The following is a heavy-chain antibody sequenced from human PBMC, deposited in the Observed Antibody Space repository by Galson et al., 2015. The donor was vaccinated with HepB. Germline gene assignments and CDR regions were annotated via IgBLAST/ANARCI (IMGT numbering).Heavy chain of an antibody. J-gene: IGHJ4*02. V-gene: IGHV3-66*01. CDR2: IYSGGST. D-gene: IGHD2-15*01. CDR3: ASSLSVVVAATHRFDY. Sequence: SLRLSCAASGFTVSSNYMSWVRQAPGKGLEWVSVIYSGGSTYYADSVKGRFTISRDNSKNTLYLQMNSLRAEDTAVYYCASSLSVVVAATHRFDYWGQGTLVTVSS. CDR1: GFTVSSNY.